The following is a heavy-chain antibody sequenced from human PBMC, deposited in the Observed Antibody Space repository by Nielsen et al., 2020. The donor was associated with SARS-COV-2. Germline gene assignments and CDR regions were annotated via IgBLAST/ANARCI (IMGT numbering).Heavy chain of an antibody. Sequence: GESLKISCAASGFTFSSYSMNWVRQAPGKGLEWVSSISSSSSYIYYADSVKGRFTISRDNAKNSLYLQMNSLRAEDTAVYYCTTVGIAVAPNFDYWGQGTLVTVSS. V-gene: IGHV3-21*01. J-gene: IGHJ4*02. D-gene: IGHD6-19*01. CDR2: ISSSSSYI. CDR3: TTVGIAVAPNFDY. CDR1: GFTFSSYS.